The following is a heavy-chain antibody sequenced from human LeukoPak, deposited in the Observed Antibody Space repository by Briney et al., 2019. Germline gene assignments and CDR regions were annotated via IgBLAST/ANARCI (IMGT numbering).Heavy chain of an antibody. Sequence: PSETLSLTCTVSGDSISSGSYSWGWIRQPPGKELEWIGSIHYSGSTYYNPSLNSRVTISVDTPKSQFSLKLSSVTAADTAVYYCARPLASGWYSWFDPWGQGTLVTVSS. CDR3: ARPLASGWYSWFDP. CDR2: IHYSGST. CDR1: GDSISSGSYS. V-gene: IGHV4-39*01. J-gene: IGHJ5*02. D-gene: IGHD6-19*01.